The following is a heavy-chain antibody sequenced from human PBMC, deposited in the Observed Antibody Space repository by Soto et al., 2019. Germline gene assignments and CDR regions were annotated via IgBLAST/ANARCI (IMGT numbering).Heavy chain of an antibody. CDR1: GFILSDCA. D-gene: IGHD7-27*01. V-gene: IGHV3-48*01. Sequence: GSLRLSCATSGFILSDCAMNWVRQAPGKGLEWVSYISSSSSVIDYADSVKGRFTVSRDNARNSLYLQMNSLRAEDTAVYYCPKILGGGSNWYYYMDAGGKGTRAPVS. J-gene: IGHJ6*03. CDR3: PKILGGGSNWYYYMDA. CDR2: ISSSSSVI.